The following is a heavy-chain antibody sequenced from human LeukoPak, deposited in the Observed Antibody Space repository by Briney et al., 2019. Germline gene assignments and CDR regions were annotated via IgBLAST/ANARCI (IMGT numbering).Heavy chain of an antibody. D-gene: IGHD3-3*01. CDR2: VNHRVTP. V-gene: IGHV4-34*01. CDR3: ARGGGGKLSGVVPSHYYFMDV. Sequence: SETLSLTCTVNGGSFSGYFWSWIRQPAGKCLEWNGEVNHRVTPTKHPSLRTRFSISVDASQRQFSLQLRSVPAAGTAIYFCARGGGGKLSGVVPSHYYFMDVWDKGITVIVSS. J-gene: IGHJ6*03. CDR1: GGSFSGYF.